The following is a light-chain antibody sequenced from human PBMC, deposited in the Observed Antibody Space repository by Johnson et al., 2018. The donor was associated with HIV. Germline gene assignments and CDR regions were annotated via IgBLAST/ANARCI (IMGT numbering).Light chain of an antibody. CDR3: ETWDSSLSGV. J-gene: IGLJ1*01. V-gene: IGLV1-51*01. CDR2: DNN. Sequence: QSVLTQPPSVSAAPGQKVTISCSGSRSDIGNNYVSWYQQLPGTAPKLLIYDNNKRPSGFPDRFSGSTSGTSATLAITGLQTGDEADYYCETWDSSLSGVFGTGTTVTVL. CDR1: RSDIGNNY.